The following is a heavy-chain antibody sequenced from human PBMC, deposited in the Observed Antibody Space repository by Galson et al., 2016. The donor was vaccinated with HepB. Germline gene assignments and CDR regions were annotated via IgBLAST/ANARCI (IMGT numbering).Heavy chain of an antibody. D-gene: IGHD5-24*01. CDR1: GFKFDDHT. CDR2: IIWNSGII. Sequence: SLRLSCAASGFKFDDHTTHWVRQAPGKGLEWVASIIWNSGIIDYGDSVKGRFTISRDNVKKSLYLQMNSLRTEDTALYYCAKDIFVKDGAFDIWGQGTMVIVSS. V-gene: IGHV3-9*01. CDR3: AKDIFVKDGAFDI. J-gene: IGHJ3*02.